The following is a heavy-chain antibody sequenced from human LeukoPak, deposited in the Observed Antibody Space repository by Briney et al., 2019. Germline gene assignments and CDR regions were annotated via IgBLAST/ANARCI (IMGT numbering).Heavy chain of an antibody. CDR1: GFTFSDYY. CDR3: AKDIGPMVRGPRGGCFDY. V-gene: IGHV3-11*01. CDR2: ISSSGSTI. J-gene: IGHJ4*02. D-gene: IGHD3-10*01. Sequence: PGGSLRLSCAASGFTFSDYYMSWIRQAPGKGLEWVSYISSSGSTIYYADSVKGRFTISRDNAKNSLYLQMNSLRAEDTALYYCAKDIGPMVRGPRGGCFDYWGQGTLVTVSS.